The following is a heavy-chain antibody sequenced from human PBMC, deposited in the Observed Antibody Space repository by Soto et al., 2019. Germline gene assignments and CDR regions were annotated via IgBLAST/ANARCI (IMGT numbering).Heavy chain of an antibody. D-gene: IGHD3-22*01. V-gene: IGHV6-1*01. Sequence: PSQTLSLTCAISGDSVSSNSAAWNWIRQSPSRGLEWLGRTYYRSKWYNDYAVSVKSRITINPDTSKNQFSLQLNSVTPEDTAVYYCARGAYYYDSSGYFNWFDPWGQGTLVTVSS. CDR1: GDSVSSNSAA. J-gene: IGHJ5*02. CDR2: TYYRSKWYN. CDR3: ARGAYYYDSSGYFNWFDP.